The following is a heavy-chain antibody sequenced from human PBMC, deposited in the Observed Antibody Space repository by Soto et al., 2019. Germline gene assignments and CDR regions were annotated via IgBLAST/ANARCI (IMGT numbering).Heavy chain of an antibody. CDR3: AADEPVRHYFYYGMDV. CDR2: IIPILGIA. Sequence: ASVKVSCKASGGTFSSYTISWVRQAPGQGLEWMGRIIPILGIANYAQKFQGRVTITADKSTSTAYMELSSLRSEDTAVYYCAADEPVRHYFYYGMDVWGQGTTVTVSS. CDR1: GGTFSSYT. J-gene: IGHJ6*02. V-gene: IGHV1-69*02.